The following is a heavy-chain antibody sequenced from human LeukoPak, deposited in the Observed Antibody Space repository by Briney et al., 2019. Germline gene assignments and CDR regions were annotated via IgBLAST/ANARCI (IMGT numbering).Heavy chain of an antibody. CDR1: GFTFSSYA. D-gene: IGHD3-22*01. Sequence: PGRSLRLSCAASGFTFSSYAMHWVRQAPGKGLEWVAVISYDGSNKYYADSVKGRFTISRDNSKNTLYLQMNSLRAEDTAVYYCARESPGGYYDSSGSKPYYFDYWGQGTLGTVSS. J-gene: IGHJ4*02. V-gene: IGHV3-30-3*01. CDR2: ISYDGSNK. CDR3: ARESPGGYYDSSGSKPYYFDY.